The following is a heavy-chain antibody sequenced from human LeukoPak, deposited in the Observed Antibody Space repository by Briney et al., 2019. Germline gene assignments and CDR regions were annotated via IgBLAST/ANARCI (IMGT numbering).Heavy chain of an antibody. CDR3: ARGQSYDSSGYYPLLP. J-gene: IGHJ4*02. CDR1: GYTFTGYY. V-gene: IGHV1-2*02. Sequence: ASVKVSCKASGYTFTGYYMHWVRQAPGQGLEWMGWIIPNSGGTNYAQKFQGRVTMTRDTSISTAYMELSRLRSDDTAVYYCARGQSYDSSGYYPLLPWGQGTLVTVSS. D-gene: IGHD3-22*01. CDR2: IIPNSGGT.